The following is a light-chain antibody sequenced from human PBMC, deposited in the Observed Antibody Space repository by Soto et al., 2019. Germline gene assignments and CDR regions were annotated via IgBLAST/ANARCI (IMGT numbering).Light chain of an antibody. CDR2: EDN. Sequence: LTQPHSVSESPGKTVTISCTRSSGSIASNYVQWYQQRPGSAPTTVIYEDNQRPSGVPDRFSGSIDSSSNSASLTISGLKTEDEADYYCQSYDSTKGVVFGGGTKLTVL. J-gene: IGLJ2*01. V-gene: IGLV6-57*04. CDR3: QSYDSTKGVV. CDR1: SGSIASNY.